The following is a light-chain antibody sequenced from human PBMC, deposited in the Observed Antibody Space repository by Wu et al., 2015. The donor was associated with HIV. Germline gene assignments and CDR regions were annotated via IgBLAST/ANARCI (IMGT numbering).Light chain of an antibody. J-gene: IGKJ4*01. Sequence: EIVMTQSPATLSVSPGERAALSCRASQSVSTNLAWYQQKPGQAPRLLIYGASNRATGIPARFSGSRSGTEFTLTISSLQSEDSAIYYCQHYNKIPPLTFGGGTKVEIK. CDR1: QSVSTN. V-gene: IGKV3-15*01. CDR3: QHYNKIPPLT. CDR2: GAS.